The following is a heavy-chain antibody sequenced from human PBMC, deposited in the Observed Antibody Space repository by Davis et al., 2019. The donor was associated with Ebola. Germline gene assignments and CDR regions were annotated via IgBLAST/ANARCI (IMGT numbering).Heavy chain of an antibody. V-gene: IGHV3-30*02. CDR2: IRYDGSNK. D-gene: IGHD6-13*01. CDR1: GFTFSSYG. Sequence: PGGSLRLSCAASGFTFSSYGMHWVRQAPGKGLEWVAFIRYDGSNKYYADSVKGRFTISRDNSKNTLYLQMNSLRAEDTAVYYCAKDGGSSRGYGMDDWGQGTTVTVSS. J-gene: IGHJ6*02. CDR3: AKDGGSSRGYGMDD.